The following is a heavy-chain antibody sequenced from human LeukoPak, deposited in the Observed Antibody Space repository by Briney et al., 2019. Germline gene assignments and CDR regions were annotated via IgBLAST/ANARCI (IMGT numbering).Heavy chain of an antibody. D-gene: IGHD1-1*01. Sequence: GRSLRLSCAASGFTFSDYAMHWVRQAPGKGLEYVSVIGPIGVYTYYANSVKGRFTISRDNSKSTVSLQMGSLRDEDMAVYYCARSPPGRTNWNYYDYWGRGTLVTVSS. CDR1: GFTFSDYA. CDR3: ARSPPGRTNWNYYDY. V-gene: IGHV3-64*01. CDR2: IGPIGVYT. J-gene: IGHJ4*02.